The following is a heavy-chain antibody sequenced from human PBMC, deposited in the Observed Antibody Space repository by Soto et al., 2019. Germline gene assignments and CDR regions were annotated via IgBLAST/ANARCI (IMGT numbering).Heavy chain of an antibody. V-gene: IGHV4-30-2*01. CDR1: GGSISSGGYS. Sequence: SLTCAVSGGSISSGGYSWSWIRQPPGKGLEWIGYIYHSGSTYYNPSLKSRVTISVDRSKNQFSLKLSSVTAADTAVYYCARDTSGSSHAFDIWGQGTMVTVSS. J-gene: IGHJ3*02. CDR3: ARDTSGSSHAFDI. CDR2: IYHSGST. D-gene: IGHD6-13*01.